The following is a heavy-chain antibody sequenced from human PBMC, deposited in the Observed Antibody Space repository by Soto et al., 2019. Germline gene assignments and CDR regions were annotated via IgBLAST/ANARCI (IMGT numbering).Heavy chain of an antibody. J-gene: IGHJ4*02. CDR1: GFTFDDYA. Sequence: GGSLRLSCAASGFTFDDYAMHWVRQAPGKGLEWVSGISWNSGRIGYADSVKGRITISRDNAKNSLYLQMNSLRAEDTVLYYCAKEGVPKFIEYSGYDFLDYWGQGTLVTVSS. CDR3: AKEGVPKFIEYSGYDFLDY. CDR2: ISWNSGRI. D-gene: IGHD5-12*01. V-gene: IGHV3-9*01.